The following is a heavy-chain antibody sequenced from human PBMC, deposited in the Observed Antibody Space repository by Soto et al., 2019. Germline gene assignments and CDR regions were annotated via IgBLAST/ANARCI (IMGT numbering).Heavy chain of an antibody. D-gene: IGHD3-22*01. J-gene: IGHJ4*02. Sequence: EVQLLESGGGLVQPGGSLRLSCAASGITISNYPMSWVRQAPGKGLDWVSGISGSGDRTYYADSAKGRFTISKDISRNSLSLQLDSLGVEDTAVYFCVKDDGGYPSTAPHWRQGTLVTVSS. CDR1: GITISNYP. CDR3: VKDDGGYPSTAPH. V-gene: IGHV3-23*01. CDR2: ISGSGDRT.